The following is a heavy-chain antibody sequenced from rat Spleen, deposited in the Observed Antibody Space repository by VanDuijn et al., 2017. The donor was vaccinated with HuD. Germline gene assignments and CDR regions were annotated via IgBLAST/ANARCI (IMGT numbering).Heavy chain of an antibody. D-gene: IGHD4-3*01. CDR3: ARLNSGPYFDY. J-gene: IGHJ2*01. V-gene: IGHV5-31*01. CDR2: ITNASGGT. Sequence: EVQLMESGGGLVQPGRSLKLSCVASGFTFNYYWMTWIRPAPGKGLEWVASITNASGGTHYPDSVKGRFTISRDIAKSTLYLQMNSLRSEDTATYYCARLNSGPYFDYWGQGVMVTVSS. CDR1: GFTFNYYW.